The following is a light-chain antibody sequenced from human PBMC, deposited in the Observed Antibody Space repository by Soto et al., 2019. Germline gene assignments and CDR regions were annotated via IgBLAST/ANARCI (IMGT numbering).Light chain of an antibody. J-gene: IGLJ1*01. Sequence: QSALTQPRSVSGSPGQSVTISCTGTSSDVGGYNYVSWYQQHPGKAPKLMIYDVSKRPSGVPDRSSGSKSGNTASLTISGLQAEDEADYNCCSYAGSYTYVFGTGTKLTV. CDR2: DVS. CDR3: CSYAGSYTYV. V-gene: IGLV2-11*01. CDR1: SSDVGGYNY.